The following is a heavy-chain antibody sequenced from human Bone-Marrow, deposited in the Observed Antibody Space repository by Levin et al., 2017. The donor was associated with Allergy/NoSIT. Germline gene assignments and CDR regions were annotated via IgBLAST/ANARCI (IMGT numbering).Heavy chain of an antibody. J-gene: IGHJ4*02. CDR1: GFTFDDSA. Sequence: GGSLRLSCVASGFTFDDSAMHWVRQAPGKGLEWVSGISWNSGAIGYGDSVRGRFIISRDNAKKTLYLQMNRLRTEDTAFYYCTTANGAGSYSDYWGQGTLVTVSS. CDR3: TTANGAGSYSDY. D-gene: IGHD3-10*01. V-gene: IGHV3-9*01. CDR2: ISWNSGAI.